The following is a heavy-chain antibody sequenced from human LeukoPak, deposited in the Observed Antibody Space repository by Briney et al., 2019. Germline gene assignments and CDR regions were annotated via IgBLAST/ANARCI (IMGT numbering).Heavy chain of an antibody. D-gene: IGHD3-22*01. Sequence: GRSLRLSCAASGFTFDDYAMHWVRQAPGKGLEWVSGISWNSGSIGYADSVKGRFTISRDNAKNSLYLQMNSLRAEDTALYYCAKDICYDSSGYFDYWGQGTLVTVSS. CDR1: GFTFDDYA. V-gene: IGHV3-9*01. CDR2: ISWNSGSI. J-gene: IGHJ4*02. CDR3: AKDICYDSSGYFDY.